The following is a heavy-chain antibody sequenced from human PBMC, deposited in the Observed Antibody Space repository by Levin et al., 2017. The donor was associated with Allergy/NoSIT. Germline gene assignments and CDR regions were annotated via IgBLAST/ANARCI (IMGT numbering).Heavy chain of an antibody. V-gene: IGHV3-21*01. CDR1: GFSFSTYS. CDR2: ITPTSDYM. D-gene: IGHD2-8*02. CDR3: ARDVDAWSRDY. J-gene: IGHJ4*02. Sequence: PGGSLRLSCSGSGFSFSTYSLDWVRQAPGKGLEWVATITPTSDYMYYADSLKGRFTISRDNGKNSLYLQMNSLRAEDTAVYYCARDVDAWSRDYWGQGILVTVSS.